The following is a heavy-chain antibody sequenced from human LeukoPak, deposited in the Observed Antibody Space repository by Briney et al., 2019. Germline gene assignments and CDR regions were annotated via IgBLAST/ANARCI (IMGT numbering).Heavy chain of an antibody. CDR2: LYYSGST. D-gene: IGHD3-22*01. Sequence: SETLSLTCTVSGGSISSSSYYWGWIRQPPGKGLEWIGSLYYSGSTYYNPSLKSRVIISVDTSKNQFSLKLSSVTAADTAVYYCARAGYYDKIWFDPWGQGTLVTVSS. CDR3: ARAGYYDKIWFDP. J-gene: IGHJ5*02. CDR1: GGSISSSSYY. V-gene: IGHV4-39*07.